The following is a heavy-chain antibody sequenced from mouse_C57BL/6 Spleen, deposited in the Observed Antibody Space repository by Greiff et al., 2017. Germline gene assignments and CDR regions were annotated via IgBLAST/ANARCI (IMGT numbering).Heavy chain of an antibody. CDR1: GYTFTSYW. D-gene: IGHD2-4*01. J-gene: IGHJ4*01. V-gene: IGHV1-52*01. Sequence: QVQLQQPGAELVRPGSSVKLSCKASGYTFTSYWLHWVKQRPIQGLEWIGNIDPSDSETHYNQKFKDKATLTVDKSSSTAYMQLSSLTSEDSAVYYCARSGDYDGKAMDYWGQGTSVTVSS. CDR3: ARSGDYDGKAMDY. CDR2: IDPSDSET.